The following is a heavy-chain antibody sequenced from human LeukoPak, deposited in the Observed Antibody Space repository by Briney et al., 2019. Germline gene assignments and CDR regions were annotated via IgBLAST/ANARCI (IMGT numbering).Heavy chain of an antibody. CDR1: GFTFSSYS. CDR2: ISSSSSYI. J-gene: IGHJ4*02. D-gene: IGHD6-13*01. V-gene: IGHV3-21*04. CDR3: AKPARVGAVDY. Sequence: GGSLRLSCAASGFTFSSYSMNWVRQAPGKGLEWVSSISSSSSYIYYADSVKGRFTISRDYAKNSLYLQMNSLRAEDTAIYYCAKPARVGAVDYWGQGTLVTVSS.